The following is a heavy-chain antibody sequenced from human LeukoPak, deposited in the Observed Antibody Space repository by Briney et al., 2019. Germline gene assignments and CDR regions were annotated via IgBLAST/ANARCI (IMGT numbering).Heavy chain of an antibody. J-gene: IGHJ4*02. V-gene: IGHV1-2*02. D-gene: IGHD6-19*01. CDR3: ARVLAVAGTSRANMYYFDY. Sequence: ASVKVSCKASGGTFSSYAISWVRQAPGQGLEWMGGIIPNSGGTNYAQKFQGRVTMTRDTSISTAYMELSRLRSDDTAVYYCARVLAVAGTSRANMYYFDYWGQGTLVTVSS. CDR1: GGTFSSYA. CDR2: IIPNSGGT.